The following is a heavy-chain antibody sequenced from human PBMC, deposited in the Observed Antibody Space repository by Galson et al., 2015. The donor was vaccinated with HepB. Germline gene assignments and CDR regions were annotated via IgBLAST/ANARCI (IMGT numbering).Heavy chain of an antibody. CDR2: ISSRSSTI. D-gene: IGHD6-19*01. V-gene: IGHV3-48*02. J-gene: IGHJ4*02. CDR3: ARDQVTWQWLAD. Sequence: SLRLACAASGFTFSDYSMNCARQAPGKALEWVSYISSRSSTISSAAPVNTRFHISRHNAKTLLYLQMNSLRDEDTAVYYCARDQVTWQWLADWGQGTLVTVSS. CDR1: GFTFSDYS.